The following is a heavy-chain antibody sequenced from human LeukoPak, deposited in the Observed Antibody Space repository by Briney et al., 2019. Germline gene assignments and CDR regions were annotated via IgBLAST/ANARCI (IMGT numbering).Heavy chain of an antibody. Sequence: ASVKVSCKASGYTFTSYGISWVRQAPGQGLEWMGWISAYNGNTNYAQKLQGRVTMTTDTSTSTAYMELSSLRSEDTAVYYCARGQLPYGPYDYWGQGTLVTVSS. CDR3: ARGQLPYGPYDY. J-gene: IGHJ4*02. V-gene: IGHV1-18*01. CDR1: GYTFTSYG. D-gene: IGHD2-2*02. CDR2: ISAYNGNT.